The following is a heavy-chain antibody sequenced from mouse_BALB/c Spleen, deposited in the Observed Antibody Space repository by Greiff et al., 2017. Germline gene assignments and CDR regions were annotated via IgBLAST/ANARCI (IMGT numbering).Heavy chain of an antibody. V-gene: IGHV7-3*02. CDR1: GFTFTDYY. D-gene: IGHD2-1*01. Sequence: DVKLVESGGGLVQPGGSLRLSCATSGFTFTDYYMSWVRQPPGKALEWLGFIRNKANGYTTEYSASVKGRFTISRDNSQSILYLQMNTLRAEDSATYYCARDGGNWAYWGQGTLVTVSA. CDR2: IRNKANGYTT. J-gene: IGHJ3*01. CDR3: ARDGGNWAY.